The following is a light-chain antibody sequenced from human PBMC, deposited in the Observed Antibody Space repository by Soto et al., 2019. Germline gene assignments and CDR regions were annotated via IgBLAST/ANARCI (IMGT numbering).Light chain of an antibody. V-gene: IGKV3-11*01. CDR3: QQRSNWPLN. Sequence: EIVLTQSPATLSLSPGARATLSCRASQSVSSYLAWYQQKPGQAPRLLIYDASNSATGIPARFSGSGSGTDFTPTISSLEPEDFAVYYCQQRSNWPLNFGGGTKVEIK. J-gene: IGKJ4*01. CDR1: QSVSSY. CDR2: DAS.